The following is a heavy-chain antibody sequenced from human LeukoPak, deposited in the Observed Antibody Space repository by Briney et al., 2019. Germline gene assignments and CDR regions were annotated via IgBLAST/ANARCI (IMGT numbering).Heavy chain of an antibody. CDR2: ISYDGSNK. V-gene: IGHV3-30-3*01. Sequence: PGGSLRLSCAASGFTFSSYAMHWVRQDPGKGLEWVAVISYDGSNKYYADSVKGRFTISRDNSKNTLYLQMNSLRAEDTAVYYCARFDEGFDYWGQGNLVTVSS. CDR1: GFTFSSYA. J-gene: IGHJ4*02. D-gene: IGHD3-10*01. CDR3: ARFDEGFDY.